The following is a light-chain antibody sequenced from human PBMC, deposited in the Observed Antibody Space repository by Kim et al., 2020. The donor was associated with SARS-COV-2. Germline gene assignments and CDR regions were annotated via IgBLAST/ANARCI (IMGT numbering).Light chain of an antibody. J-gene: IGLJ2*01. CDR3: QAWDSSTVV. Sequence: SVSPGQTASITCSGDKLGDKYACWYQQKPGQSPVLVIYQDSKRPTGIPERFSGSNSGNTATLTISGTQAMDEADYYCQAWDSSTVVFGGGTKLTVL. CDR2: QDS. V-gene: IGLV3-1*01. CDR1: KLGDKY.